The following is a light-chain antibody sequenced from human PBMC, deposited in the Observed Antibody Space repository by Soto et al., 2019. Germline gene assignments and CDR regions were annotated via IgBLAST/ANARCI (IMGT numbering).Light chain of an antibody. Sequence: EIVLTQSPATLSLSPGERATLSCRASQSVSSYLAWYQQKPGQPPSLLIYDASNRAPGVPARFSGSGSGTEFTLTISSLQSEDFAVYYCQQYNNFWTFGQGTKVDIK. J-gene: IGKJ1*01. V-gene: IGKV3-11*01. CDR1: QSVSSY. CDR2: DAS. CDR3: QQYNNFWT.